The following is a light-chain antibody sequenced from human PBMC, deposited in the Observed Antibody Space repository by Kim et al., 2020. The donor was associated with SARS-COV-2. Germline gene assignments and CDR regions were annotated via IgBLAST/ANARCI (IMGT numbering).Light chain of an antibody. V-gene: IGKV1-5*03. CDR1: ESVRTW. CDR3: QQHYSCST. J-gene: IGKJ1*01. CDR2: EAS. Sequence: DIQMTQSPSTLSASVGDRVTIACRASESVRTWLAWYQQKPGEAPKLLIYEASTLQSGVSSRFSGSGSGTDFTLTISSLQPDDFATYYSQQHYSCSTFGQGTKVDIK.